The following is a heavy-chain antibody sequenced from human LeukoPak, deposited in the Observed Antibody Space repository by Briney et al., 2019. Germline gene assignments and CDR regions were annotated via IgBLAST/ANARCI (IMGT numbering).Heavy chain of an antibody. V-gene: IGHV3-30*04. CDR2: ISYDGSYK. CDR3: AKEAAAPSYYYYGLDV. D-gene: IGHD6-13*01. CDR1: GFTFSRHA. J-gene: IGHJ6*02. Sequence: GGSLRLSCAASGFTFSRHAMHWVRQAPGKGLKGVVLISYDGSYKYYADSVKGRFTISRDNSKNMLYLQLNNLRAEDTAMYYCAKEAAAPSYYYYGLDVWGQGTTVTVSS.